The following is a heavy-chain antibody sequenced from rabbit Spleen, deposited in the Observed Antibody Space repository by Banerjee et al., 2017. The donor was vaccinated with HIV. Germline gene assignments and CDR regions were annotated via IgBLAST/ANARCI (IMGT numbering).Heavy chain of an antibody. CDR2: INTYTGKP. CDR1: GFSFSSSYW. CDR3: AREIPFKL. V-gene: IGHV1S45*01. J-gene: IGHJ4*01. Sequence: EESGGGLVQPEGSLTLTCTASGFSFSSSYWICWVRQAPGKGLQWIACINTYTGKPVYATWAKGRFTISRTSSTTVTLQMTSLTAADTATYFCAREIPFKLWGPGTLVTVS.